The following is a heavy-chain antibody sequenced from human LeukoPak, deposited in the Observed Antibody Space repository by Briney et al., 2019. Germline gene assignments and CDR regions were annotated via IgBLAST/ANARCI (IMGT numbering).Heavy chain of an antibody. CDR3: ARQGTAYDILTGLPHYFDY. CDR1: GFTVSSNY. Sequence: GGSLRLSCAAYGFTVSSNYMSWVRQAPGQGLDWVSAIRGSCGGSPYYADSVKGRFTISRDNAKNTLYLQMNSLRAEDTAVYYFARQGTAYDILTGLPHYFDYWGQGTLVTVSS. V-gene: IGHV3-66*04. J-gene: IGHJ4*02. CDR2: IRGSCGGSP. D-gene: IGHD3-9*01.